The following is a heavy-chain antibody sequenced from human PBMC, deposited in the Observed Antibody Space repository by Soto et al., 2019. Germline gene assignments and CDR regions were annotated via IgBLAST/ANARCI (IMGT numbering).Heavy chain of an antibody. CDR2: IKQDGSEK. D-gene: IGHD6-6*01. J-gene: IGHJ6*02. V-gene: IGHV3-7*05. CDR1: GFTFSSYW. Sequence: EVQLVESGGGLVQPGGSLRLSCAASGFTFSSYWMSWVRQAPGKGLEWVANIKQDGSEKYYVDSVKGRFTISRDNAKNSLYLQMNSLRAEDSAVYYCARWSIAARSGPNYYYYGMAVWGQGTTVTVS. CDR3: ARWSIAARSGPNYYYYGMAV.